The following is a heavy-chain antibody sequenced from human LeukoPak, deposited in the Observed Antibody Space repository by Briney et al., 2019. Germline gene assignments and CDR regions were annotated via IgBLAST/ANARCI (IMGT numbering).Heavy chain of an antibody. CDR2: IYGGGTT. Sequence: PGGSLRLSCAAPGFIVSTNYMSWVRQAPGKGPGWVSVIYGGGTTFYADSVKGRFTISRDNSKDTLYLQMNSLRAEDTALYYCARARSWPEHAFDIWGQGTMVTVSS. CDR1: GFIVSTNY. V-gene: IGHV3-53*01. D-gene: IGHD5-24*01. J-gene: IGHJ3*02. CDR3: ARARSWPEHAFDI.